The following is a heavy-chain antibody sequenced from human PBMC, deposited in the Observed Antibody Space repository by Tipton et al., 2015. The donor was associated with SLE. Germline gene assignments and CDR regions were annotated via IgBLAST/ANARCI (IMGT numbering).Heavy chain of an antibody. Sequence: TLSLTCTVPGYSISSGYYWGWIRQPPGKGLEWIGSIYHSGSTYYNPSLKSRVTISVDTSKNQFSLKLSSVTAADTAVYYCAREEDDYQTGYWGQGTLVTVSS. D-gene: IGHD2-2*01. CDR1: GYSISSGYY. CDR2: IYHSGST. V-gene: IGHV4-38-2*02. J-gene: IGHJ4*02. CDR3: AREEDDYQTGY.